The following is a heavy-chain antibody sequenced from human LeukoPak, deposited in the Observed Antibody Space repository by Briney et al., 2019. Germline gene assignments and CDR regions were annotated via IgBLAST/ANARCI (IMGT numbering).Heavy chain of an antibody. V-gene: IGHV1-18*01. J-gene: IGHJ4*02. Sequence: ASVKVSCKASGYTFRDFGISWVRQAPGQGLEWMGWITTYNGNTNYIQKLQGRVTMTTDTSTSAAYMELRSLRSDDTAVYYCARGPYYDSWSGAGYWGQGALVTVSS. CDR3: ARGPYYDSWSGAGY. CDR1: GYTFRDFG. CDR2: ITTYNGNT. D-gene: IGHD3-3*01.